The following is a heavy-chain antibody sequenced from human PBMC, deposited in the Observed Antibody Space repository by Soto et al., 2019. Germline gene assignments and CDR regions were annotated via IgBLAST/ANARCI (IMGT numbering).Heavy chain of an antibody. CDR3: VSGYPWVGFDY. CDR2: IYYSGSA. D-gene: IGHD5-18*01. J-gene: IGHJ4*02. Sequence: AETLSLTCTVSGGSISSSDYYWGWIRQPPGKGLEWIGNIYYSGSASYNPSLKSRVTISVDTSKNQVSLKLSSVTAADTAVYNCVSGYPWVGFDYWGQGTLVTVSS. CDR1: GGSISSSDYY. V-gene: IGHV4-39*01.